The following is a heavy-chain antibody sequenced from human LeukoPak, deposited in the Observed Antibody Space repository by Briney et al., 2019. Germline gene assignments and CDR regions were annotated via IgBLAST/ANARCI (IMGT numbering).Heavy chain of an antibody. J-gene: IGHJ3*02. D-gene: IGHD3-10*01. CDR1: GFTFDDYA. CDR3: STCHAWFGELLADAIDI. V-gene: IGHV3-9*03. CDR2: ISWNSGSI. Sequence: GGSLRLSCAASGFTFDDYAMHWVRQAPGKGLVWVSGISWNSGSIGYADSVKGRFTISRDNAKNSLYLQMNRLRAEDMALYYCSTCHAWFGELLADAIDICGQRTMVTVSS.